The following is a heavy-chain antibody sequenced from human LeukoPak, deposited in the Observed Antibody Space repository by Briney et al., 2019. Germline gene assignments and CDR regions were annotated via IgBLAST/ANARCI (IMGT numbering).Heavy chain of an antibody. V-gene: IGHV4-59*01. CDR2: FYYSGST. D-gene: IGHD3-22*01. CDR3: ARGGPRNSGYYD. J-gene: IGHJ4*02. Sequence: SETLSLTCTVSGGSINSYYWSWIRQPPGKGLEWIVSFYYSGSTYYNPSLKSRVTISVDTSKNQSSLQLSSVTAADTAVYYCARGGPRNSGYYDWGQGTLVTVSS. CDR1: GGSINSYY.